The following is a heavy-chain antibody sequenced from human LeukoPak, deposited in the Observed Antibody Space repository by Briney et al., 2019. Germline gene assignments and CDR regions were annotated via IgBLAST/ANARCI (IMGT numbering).Heavy chain of an antibody. CDR3: AKEEDSSWSY. J-gene: IGHJ4*02. Sequence: GGSLRLSCVASGFSFSRYAMSWVRQAPGKGLEWVSAISDDSRGTYYADSVKGRFTISRDNSKNTLYMQMTNLRAEDTAIYYCAKEEDSSWSYWGQGPWSPSPQ. CDR2: ISDDSRGT. CDR1: GFSFSRYA. D-gene: IGHD6-13*01. V-gene: IGHV3-23*01.